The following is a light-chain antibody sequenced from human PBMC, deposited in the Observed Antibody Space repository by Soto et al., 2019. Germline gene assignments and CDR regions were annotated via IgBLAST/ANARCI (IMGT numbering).Light chain of an antibody. Sequence: QSALTQPPPVSGAPGQRVTISCTGSSSNIGATYDVQWYQQLPGTAPKLLIYGNSNRPSGVPDRFSGSKSGTSASLAITGLQADDEADYYCQSYDSSLSAHYVFGTGTKVT. CDR3: QSYDSSLSAHYV. CDR1: SSNIGATYD. J-gene: IGLJ1*01. CDR2: GNS. V-gene: IGLV1-40*01.